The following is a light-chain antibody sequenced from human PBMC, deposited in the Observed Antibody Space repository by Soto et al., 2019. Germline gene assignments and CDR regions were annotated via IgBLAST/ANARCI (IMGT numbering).Light chain of an antibody. Sequence: DIVMTQSPDSLAVSLGERATINCRSSQSLYNSNNKNFLAWYQHKPGQPPKLLIYWASTREPGVPDRFTGSGSGTDFTLTISSLQAEDVAVYYCQQYSSPLLTFGQGTKVEIK. V-gene: IGKV4-1*01. CDR1: QSLYNSNNKNF. CDR2: WAS. CDR3: QQYSSPLLT. J-gene: IGKJ1*01.